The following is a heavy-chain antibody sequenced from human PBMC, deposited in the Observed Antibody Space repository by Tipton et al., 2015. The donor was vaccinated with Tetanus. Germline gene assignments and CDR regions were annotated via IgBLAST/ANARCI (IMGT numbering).Heavy chain of an antibody. CDR2: ISDSGGT. V-gene: IGHV4-34*01. Sequence: TLSLTCGASGGSFGGYYWSWIRQPPGKGLEWIGEISDSGGTNFNPSLKSRVTMSIDTSKKHFSLNLTSVTAADTALYFCARGSVVITAAKCLDYWGQGTQVTVSS. CDR1: GGSFGGYY. CDR3: ARGSVVITAAKCLDY. D-gene: IGHD2-2*01. J-gene: IGHJ4*02.